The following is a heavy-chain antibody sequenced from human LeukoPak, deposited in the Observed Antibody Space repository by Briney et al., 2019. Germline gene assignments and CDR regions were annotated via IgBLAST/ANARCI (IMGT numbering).Heavy chain of an antibody. CDR2: IIPIFGTA. J-gene: IGHJ3*02. D-gene: IGHD2-8*01. V-gene: IGHV1-69*13. CDR1: GGTFSSYA. Sequence: SVKVSCKASGGTFSSYAISWVRQAPGQGLEWMGGIIPIFGTANYAQKFQGRVTITADESTSTAYMELSSLRSEDTAVYYCAAGPHCTNGVCYGAFDIWGQGTMVTVSS. CDR3: AAGPHCTNGVCYGAFDI.